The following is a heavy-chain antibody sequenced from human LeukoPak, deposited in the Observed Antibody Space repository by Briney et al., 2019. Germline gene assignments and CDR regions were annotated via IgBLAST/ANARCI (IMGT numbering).Heavy chain of an antibody. D-gene: IGHD2-2*01. J-gene: IGHJ6*03. V-gene: IGHV4-34*01. Sequence: SETLSLTCAVYGGSFSGYYWSWIRQPPGKGLEWIGEINHSGSTNYNPSLKSRVTISVDTSKNQFSLKLSSVTAADAAVYYCARVPAAISGVTYYYYYYMDVWGKGTTVTVSS. CDR3: ARVPAAISGVTYYYYYYMDV. CDR1: GGSFSGYY. CDR2: INHSGST.